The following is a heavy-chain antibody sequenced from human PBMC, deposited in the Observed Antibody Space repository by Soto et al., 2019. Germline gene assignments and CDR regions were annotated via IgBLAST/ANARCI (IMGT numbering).Heavy chain of an antibody. CDR1: GFTFSRYW. J-gene: IGHJ4*02. D-gene: IGHD6-13*01. Sequence: EVQLVESGGGLVQPGGSLRLSCAVSGFTFSRYWMHWVRQPPGKGLLWVSRINTDGSATNYVDSVEGRFTISRDNAKNTLYLQMNSLRGEDTAEYYCVRGTSNWYGIDYWGQGTLVTVSS. V-gene: IGHV3-74*01. CDR3: VRGTSNWYGIDY. CDR2: INTDGSAT.